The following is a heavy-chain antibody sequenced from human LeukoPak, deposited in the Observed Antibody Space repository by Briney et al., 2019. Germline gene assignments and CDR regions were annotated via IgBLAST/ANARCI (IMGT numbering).Heavy chain of an antibody. CDR2: NSWNSDNI. CDR1: GFPFDDYP. D-gene: IGHD3-10*01. Sequence: GRSLRLSCSASGFPFDDYPMPWVPPAPGKGLEWGSGNSWNSDNIGHAASEKGQFTSYRDNAKHSLDLQMNSLRVEDTALYCCAKVMWFGELSTYGMDVWGQGTTVTVSS. V-gene: IGHV3-9*01. J-gene: IGHJ6*02. CDR3: AKVMWFGELSTYGMDV.